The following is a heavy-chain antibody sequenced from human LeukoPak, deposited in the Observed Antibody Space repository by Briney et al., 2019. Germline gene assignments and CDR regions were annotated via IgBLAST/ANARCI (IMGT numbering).Heavy chain of an antibody. Sequence: GASVKVSCKASGYTFTSYAMHWVRQAPGQRLEWMGWINAGNGNTKYSQKFKGRVTITRDTSASTAYMELSSLRSEDTAVYYCARDRVGRLERHNWFDPWGQGTLVTVSS. CDR2: INAGNGNT. J-gene: IGHJ5*02. CDR3: ARDRVGRLERHNWFDP. V-gene: IGHV1-3*01. D-gene: IGHD1-1*01. CDR1: GYTFTSYA.